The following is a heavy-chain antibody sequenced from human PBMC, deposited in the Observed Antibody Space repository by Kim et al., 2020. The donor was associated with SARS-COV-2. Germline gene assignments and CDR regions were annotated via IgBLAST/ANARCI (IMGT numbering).Heavy chain of an antibody. D-gene: IGHD1-1*01. CDR2: T. V-gene: IGHV3-23*01. CDR3: SKVGGTGYFDY. Sequence: TDHADSVKGRFTISRDNSKSTVFLQMNALRAEDTALYYCSKVGGTGYFDYWGRGTLVTVSS. J-gene: IGHJ4*02.